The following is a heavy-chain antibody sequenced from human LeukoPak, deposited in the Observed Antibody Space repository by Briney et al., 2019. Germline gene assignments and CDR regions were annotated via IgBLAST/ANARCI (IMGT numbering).Heavy chain of an antibody. V-gene: IGHV1-2*02. CDR2: INPKSGSA. CDR3: TRNTHFYDSIGYDEDY. Sequence: GASVEVSCKASGYTFTGYYMPWVRQAPGQGVKWMGWINPKSGSANYEQTFQGRVTMTRDTSISKAYMELSSLRSDDTAVYYCTRNTHFYDSIGYDEDYWGQGTLVTVSS. CDR1: GYTFTGYY. J-gene: IGHJ4*02. D-gene: IGHD3-22*01.